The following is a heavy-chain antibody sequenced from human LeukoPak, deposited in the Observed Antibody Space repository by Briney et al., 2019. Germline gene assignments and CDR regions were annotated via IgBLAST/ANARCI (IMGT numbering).Heavy chain of an antibody. CDR1: GGSISSYY. J-gene: IGHJ3*01. D-gene: IGHD3-22*01. V-gene: IGHV4-34*01. CDR2: INHSGST. Sequence: PSETLSLTCTVSGGSISSYYWSWIRQPPGKGLEWIGEINHSGSTNYNPSLKSRVTISVDTSKNQFSLKLSSVTAADTAVYYCARGRRLTNQYYYDSSVDLRLFPPPWGQGTMVTVSS. CDR3: ARGRRLTNQYYYDSSVDLRLFPPP.